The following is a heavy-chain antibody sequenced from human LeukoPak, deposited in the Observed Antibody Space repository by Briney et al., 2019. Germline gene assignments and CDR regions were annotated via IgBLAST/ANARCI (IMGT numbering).Heavy chain of an antibody. J-gene: IGHJ4*02. CDR1: GFSVSSYA. D-gene: IGHD1-26*01. Sequence: GGSLRLSCAASGFSVSSYAMSWVRQAPGMGLQLVSATSTDGGTTYSADSVKGRFTISRDNSRNTLFLQMNSLRAEDTAVYFCAKDYRGSFTDWGQGTLVTVSS. V-gene: IGHV3-23*01. CDR3: AKDYRGSFTD. CDR2: TSTDGGTT.